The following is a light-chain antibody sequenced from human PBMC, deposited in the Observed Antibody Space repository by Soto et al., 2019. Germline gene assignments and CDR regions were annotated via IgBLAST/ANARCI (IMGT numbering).Light chain of an antibody. J-gene: IGKJ4*01. CDR3: QQYYK. CDR2: AAS. CDR1: QGISSY. Sequence: AIRMTQSPSSLSASTGDRVTITCRASQGISSYLAWYQQKPGKAPKLLIYAASTLQSGVPSRFSGSGSGTDFTLTISCLQSEDFATYYCQQYYKFGGGTKVDIK. V-gene: IGKV1-8*01.